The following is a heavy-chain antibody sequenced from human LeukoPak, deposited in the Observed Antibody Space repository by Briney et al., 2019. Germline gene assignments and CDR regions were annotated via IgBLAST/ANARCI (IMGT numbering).Heavy chain of an antibody. J-gene: IGHJ6*03. CDR2: IYPGDSDT. V-gene: IGHV5-51*01. Sequence: GESLKISCKGSGYSFTSYWIGWVRQMPGKGLEWMGIIYPGDSDTRYSPSFQGQVTISADKSISTAYLQWSSLKASDTAMYYCARHHWDRGVDYYYYYMDVWGKGTTVTVSS. D-gene: IGHD3-10*01. CDR1: GYSFTSYW. CDR3: ARHHWDRGVDYYYYYMDV.